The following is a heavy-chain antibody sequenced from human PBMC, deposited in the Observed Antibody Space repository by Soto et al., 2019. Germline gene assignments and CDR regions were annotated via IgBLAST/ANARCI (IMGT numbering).Heavy chain of an antibody. Sequence: SETLSLTCAVSGGSCSGYYWSWIRQPPGKGLEWIGEINHSGSTNYDPSLKSRVTISVDTSKKQFSLKLSSVTAADTAVYYCARGRPAAGFFDYWGQGTLVTVSS. CDR2: INHSGST. CDR3: ARGRPAAGFFDY. V-gene: IGHV4-34*01. J-gene: IGHJ4*02. CDR1: GGSCSGYY. D-gene: IGHD6-13*01.